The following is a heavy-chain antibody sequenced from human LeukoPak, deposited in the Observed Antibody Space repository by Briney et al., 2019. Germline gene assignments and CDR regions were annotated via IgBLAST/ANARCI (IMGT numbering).Heavy chain of an antibody. D-gene: IGHD3-10*01. CDR1: GGSISSSSYY. J-gene: IGHJ4*02. CDR3: ARLRSLLWFGELND. CDR2: INYSGTT. Sequence: KPSETLSLTCTVSGGSISSSSYYWGWIRQPPGKGLEWIGSINYSGTTYYNPSLKTRVTISVDTSKNQFSLKLSSVTAADTAVYYCARLRSLLWFGELNDWGQGTLVTVSS. V-gene: IGHV4-39*01.